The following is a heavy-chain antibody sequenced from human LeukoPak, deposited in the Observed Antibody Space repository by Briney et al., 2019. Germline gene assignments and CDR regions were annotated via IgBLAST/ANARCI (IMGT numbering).Heavy chain of an antibody. V-gene: IGHV3-30*02. CDR3: VKDQGECPGSRCYLRFLEY. Sequence: PGGSLRLSCAASGFNFSIYVMHWVRQAPGEGLEWVTFVRCDESATDYADSVQGRFAISRDNSKNTVYLQMNSLRVEDTALYFCVKDQGECPGSRCYLRFLEYWGQGTLVIVSS. D-gene: IGHD3-3*01. J-gene: IGHJ4*02. CDR1: GFNFSIYV. CDR2: VRCDESAT.